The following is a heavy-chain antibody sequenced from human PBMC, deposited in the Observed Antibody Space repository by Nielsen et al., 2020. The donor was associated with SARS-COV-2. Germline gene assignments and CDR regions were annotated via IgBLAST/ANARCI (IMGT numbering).Heavy chain of an antibody. D-gene: IGHD5-12*01. V-gene: IGHV1-18*01. CDR2: ISAYNGNT. J-gene: IGHJ4*02. Sequence: ASVKVSCKASGYTFTSYAMHWVRQAPGQRLEWMGWISAYNGNTNYAQKLQGRVTMTTDTSTSTAYMELRSLRSDDTAVYYCARVGGAYSGYDFPFDYWGQGTLVTVSS. CDR1: GYTFTSYA. CDR3: ARVGGAYSGYDFPFDY.